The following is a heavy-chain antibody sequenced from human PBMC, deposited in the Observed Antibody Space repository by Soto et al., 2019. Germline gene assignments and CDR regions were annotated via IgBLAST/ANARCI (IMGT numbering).Heavy chain of an antibody. V-gene: IGHV1-3*01. J-gene: IGHJ6*03. CDR1: GYTFTSYA. CDR3: ARLVIIGTNAPGPFGGLYYSYMDV. CDR2: INAGNGNT. Sequence: VASVKVSCKASGYTFTSYAMHWVRQAPGQRLEWMGWINAGNGNTKYSQKFQGRVTITRDTSASTAYMELSSLRSEDTAVYYCARLVIIGTNAPGPFGGLYYSYMDVWGKGTTVTVPS. D-gene: IGHD1-7*01.